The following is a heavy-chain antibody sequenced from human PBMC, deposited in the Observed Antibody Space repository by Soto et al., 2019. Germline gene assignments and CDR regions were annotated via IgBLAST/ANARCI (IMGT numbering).Heavy chain of an antibody. D-gene: IGHD2-2*01. CDR1: GYTFTSYY. CDR2: INPSGGST. V-gene: IGHV1-46*01. Sequence: QVQLVQSGAEVKKPGASVKVSCKASGYTFTSYYMHWVRQAPGQGLEWMGIINPSGGSTSYAQKFQGRVTMTRDTSTSTVYMELSSLRSEDTAVYYCARGGPLGYCSSTSCYSAAFDIWGQGTMVTVSS. J-gene: IGHJ3*02. CDR3: ARGGPLGYCSSTSCYSAAFDI.